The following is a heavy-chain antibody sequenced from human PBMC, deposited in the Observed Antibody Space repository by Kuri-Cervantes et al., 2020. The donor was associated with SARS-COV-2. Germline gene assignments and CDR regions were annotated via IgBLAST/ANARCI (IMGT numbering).Heavy chain of an antibody. CDR1: GGTFSSYA. V-gene: IGHV1-69*04. J-gene: IGHJ6*02. Sequence: SVKVSCKASGGTFSSYAISWVRQAPGQGLEWMGRIIPILGIANYAQKFQGRVTITADKSTSTAYMELSSLRSEGTAVYYCVRSANYGSGSYYMSYGMDVWGQGTTVTVSS. CDR3: VRSANYGSGSYYMSYGMDV. CDR2: IIPILGIA. D-gene: IGHD3-10*01.